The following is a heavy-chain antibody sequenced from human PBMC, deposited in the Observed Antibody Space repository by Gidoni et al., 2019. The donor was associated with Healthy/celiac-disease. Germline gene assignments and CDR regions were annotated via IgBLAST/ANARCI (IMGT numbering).Heavy chain of an antibody. CDR1: GGSFSGYY. V-gene: IGHV4-34*01. CDR3: ALRGGDYWMDY. Sequence: QVQLQQWGAGLLKPSETLSLTCAVYGGSFSGYYWSWIRQPPGKGLEWIGEINHSGSTNYNPSLKSRVTISVDTSKNQFSLKLSSVTAADTAVYYCALRGGDYWMDYWGQGTLVTVSS. J-gene: IGHJ4*02. CDR2: INHSGST. D-gene: IGHD4-17*01.